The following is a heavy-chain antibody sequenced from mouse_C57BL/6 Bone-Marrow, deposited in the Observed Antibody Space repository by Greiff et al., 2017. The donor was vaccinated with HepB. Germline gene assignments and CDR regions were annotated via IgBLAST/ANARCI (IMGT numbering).Heavy chain of an antibody. D-gene: IGHD2-5*01. CDR1: GYTFTSYW. Sequence: QVQLQQPGAELVKPGASVKLSCKASGYTFTSYWMHWVKQRPGRGLEWIGRIDPNSGGTKYNEKFKSKATLTVDKPSSTAYMQLSSLTSEDSAVYYCARGGPIVTTKSCYFDYWGQGTTLTVSS. J-gene: IGHJ2*01. V-gene: IGHV1-72*01. CDR2: IDPNSGGT. CDR3: ARGGPIVTTKSCYFDY.